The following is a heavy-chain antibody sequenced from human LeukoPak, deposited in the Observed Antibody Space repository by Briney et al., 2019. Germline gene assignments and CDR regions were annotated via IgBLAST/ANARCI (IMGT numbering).Heavy chain of an antibody. CDR2: IRQDGSQK. D-gene: IGHD3-16*01. J-gene: IGHJ4*02. Sequence: GGSLRLSCAASGFTFSSYWMSWVRQAPGKGLEWVATIRQDGSQKYYVDSVKGRFTISRDNAKNSLYLQMNSLRAEDTAVYYCARGRHRGTFDYWGQGTLVTVSS. CDR3: ARGRHRGTFDY. CDR1: GFTFSSYW. V-gene: IGHV3-7*01.